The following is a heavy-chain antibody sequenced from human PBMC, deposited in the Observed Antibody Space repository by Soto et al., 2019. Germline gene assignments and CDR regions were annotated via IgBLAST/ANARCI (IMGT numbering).Heavy chain of an antibody. Sequence: GASVKVSCKASGYTFTSYGISWVRQAPGQGLEWMGWISAYNGNTNYAQKLQGRVTMTTDTSTSTAYMELRSLRSDDTAVYYCAREQITMVRGVINFPSYYYYMDVWGKGTTVTVSS. V-gene: IGHV1-18*01. CDR2: ISAYNGNT. CDR3: AREQITMVRGVINFPSYYYYMDV. J-gene: IGHJ6*03. D-gene: IGHD3-10*01. CDR1: GYTFTSYG.